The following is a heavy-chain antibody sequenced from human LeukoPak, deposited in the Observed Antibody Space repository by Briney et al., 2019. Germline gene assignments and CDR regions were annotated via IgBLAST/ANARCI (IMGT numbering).Heavy chain of an antibody. J-gene: IGHJ6*03. V-gene: IGHV1-8*03. D-gene: IGHD1-26*01. CDR3: ARGFFSWASYYYYYMDV. Sequence: ASVKVSCKASGYTFTGYYMHWVRQATGQGLEWMGWVNPNSGNTGYAQKFQGRVTITRNTSISTAYMELSSLRSEDTAVYYCARGFFSWASYYYYYMDVWGKGTTVTVSS. CDR1: GYTFTGYY. CDR2: VNPNSGNT.